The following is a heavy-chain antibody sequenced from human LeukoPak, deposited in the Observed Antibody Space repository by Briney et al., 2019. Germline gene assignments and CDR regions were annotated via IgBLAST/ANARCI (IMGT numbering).Heavy chain of an antibody. V-gene: IGHV3-7*01. Sequence: GGSLRLSCVGSGFTFSRSWMSWVRQTPGKGVEWVANINQDGSEKHYVDSVKGRFAIYRDNAKNSLYLQMNSLRPEDTAVYYCARDSRGTTFDYWGQGTLVTVSS. D-gene: IGHD3-16*01. CDR2: INQDGSEK. CDR1: GFTFSRSW. J-gene: IGHJ4*02. CDR3: ARDSRGTTFDY.